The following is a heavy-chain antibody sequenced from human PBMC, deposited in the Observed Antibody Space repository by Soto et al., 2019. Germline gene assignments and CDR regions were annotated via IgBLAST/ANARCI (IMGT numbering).Heavy chain of an antibody. D-gene: IGHD3-10*01. Sequence: ASVKVSCKASGYTFTSYYMHWVRQAPGQGLEWMGWINPNSGGTNYAQKFQGGVTMTRDTSISTAYMELSRLRSDDTAVYYCARDWDYYGSGSYSYYYYYYGMAVWGQGSTVIVSS. J-gene: IGHJ6*02. V-gene: IGHV1-2*02. CDR1: GYTFTSYY. CDR3: ARDWDYYGSGSYSYYYYYYGMAV. CDR2: INPNSGGT.